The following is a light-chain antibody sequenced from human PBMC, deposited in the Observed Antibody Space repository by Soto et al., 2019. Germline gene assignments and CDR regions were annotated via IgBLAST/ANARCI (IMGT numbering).Light chain of an antibody. CDR1: SSDVGGYNY. CDR3: SSCTSVNTFVHVL. CDR2: DVT. V-gene: IGLV2-14*03. J-gene: IGLJ2*01. Sequence: QSALTQPASVSGSPGQSITISCTGTSSDVGGYNYVSWYQQHPGIAPKLIIYDVTNRPSGVSNRFSGSKSGNTASLTISGLQAEDEADYFCSSCTSVNTFVHVLFGGGTKLTVL.